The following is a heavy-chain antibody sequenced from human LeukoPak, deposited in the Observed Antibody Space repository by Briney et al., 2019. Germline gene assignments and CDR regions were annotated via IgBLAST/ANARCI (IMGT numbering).Heavy chain of an antibody. D-gene: IGHD2-2*01. V-gene: IGHV4-34*01. J-gene: IGHJ5*02. CDR2: INHSRST. CDR3: ARCKIGYCSSTSCSNRGYNWFDP. CDR1: GGSFSGYY. Sequence: TSETLSLTCAVYGGSFSGYYWSWIRQPPGKGLEWIGEINHSRSTNYNPSLKSRVTISVDTSKNQFSLKLSSVTAADTAVYHCARCKIGYCSSTSCSNRGYNWFDPWGQGTLVTVSS.